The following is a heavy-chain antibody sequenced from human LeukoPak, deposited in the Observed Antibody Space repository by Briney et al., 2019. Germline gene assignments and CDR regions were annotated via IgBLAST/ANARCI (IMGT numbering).Heavy chain of an antibody. V-gene: IGHV1-2*02. CDR3: ARAAVGATMRYFDY. D-gene: IGHD1-26*01. J-gene: IGHJ4*02. CDR2: INSNSGGT. Sequence: EASVKVSCKASGYTFTGYYMHWVRQAPGQGLEWMGWINSNSGGTNYAQKFQGRVTMTRDTSISTAYMELSRLRSDDTAVYYCARAAVGATMRYFDYWGQGTLVTVSS. CDR1: GYTFTGYY.